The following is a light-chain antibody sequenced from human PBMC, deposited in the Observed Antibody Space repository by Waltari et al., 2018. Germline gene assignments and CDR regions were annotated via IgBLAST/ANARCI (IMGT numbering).Light chain of an antibody. CDR2: AAS. CDR1: QSVSRA. V-gene: IGKV3-20*01. J-gene: IGKJ1*01. Sequence: EIVLTQSPGTLSLSPGESVTLSSRASQSVSRALAWSQQKPGQAPRLLIYAASTRATGVPDRFSGSGSGTDFSLTISRLDPEDFAVYYCQHYVNLPVTFGQGTKVEI. CDR3: QHYVNLPVT.